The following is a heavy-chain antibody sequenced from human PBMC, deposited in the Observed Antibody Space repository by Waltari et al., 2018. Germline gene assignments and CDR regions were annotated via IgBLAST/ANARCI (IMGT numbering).Heavy chain of an antibody. Sequence: EVQLLESGGGLVQPGGSLRLSCAASGFTFSSYAMSWVRKAPGKGLEWVSASSGSGGSTYYADSVKGRFTISRDNSKNTLYLQMNSLRAEDTAVYYCAKATSQLTGPFDYWGQGTLVTVSS. CDR1: GFTFSSYA. D-gene: IGHD1-20*01. J-gene: IGHJ4*02. V-gene: IGHV3-23*01. CDR2: SSGSGGST. CDR3: AKATSQLTGPFDY.